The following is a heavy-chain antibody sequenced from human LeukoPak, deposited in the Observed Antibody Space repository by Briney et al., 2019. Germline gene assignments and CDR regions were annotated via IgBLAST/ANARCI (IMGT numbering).Heavy chain of an antibody. CDR1: GGSITSYY. D-gene: IGHD3-10*01. J-gene: IGHJ5*02. CDR3: ARDRGRATWFDP. Sequence: SETLSLTCTVSGGSITSYYWRWIRQPPGKGLEWIGYIYYSGSTNYNPSLKSRVTISVDTSRNQFSLKLHSVTAADTAVYYCARDRGRATWFDPWGQGTAVTVSS. CDR2: IYYSGST. V-gene: IGHV4-59*01.